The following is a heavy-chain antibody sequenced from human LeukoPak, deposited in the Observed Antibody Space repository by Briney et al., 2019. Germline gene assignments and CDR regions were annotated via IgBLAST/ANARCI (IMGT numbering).Heavy chain of an antibody. D-gene: IGHD6-13*01. CDR2: ISGSGGST. CDR3: AKVGAAAFLYYFDY. J-gene: IGHJ4*02. Sequence: GGSLRLSCAASGFTFSSYAMSWVRQAPGKGLEWVSAISGSGGSTYYADSVKGRFTISRDNSKNTLYLQMTSLRAEDTAVYYCAKVGAAAFLYYFDYWGQGTLVTVSS. V-gene: IGHV3-23*01. CDR1: GFTFSSYA.